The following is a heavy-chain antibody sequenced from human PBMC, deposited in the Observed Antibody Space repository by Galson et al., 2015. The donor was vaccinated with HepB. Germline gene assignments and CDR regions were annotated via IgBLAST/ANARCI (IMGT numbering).Heavy chain of an antibody. CDR2: INPNSGGT. CDR3: ARGPMVRGAETVDY. Sequence: SVKVSCKASGYTFTGYYMHWVRQAPGQGLEWMGWINPNSGGTNYAQKFQGRVTMTRDTSISTAYMELSRLRSDDTAVYYCARGPMVRGAETVDYWGQGTLVTVSS. J-gene: IGHJ4*02. D-gene: IGHD3-10*01. V-gene: IGHV1-2*02. CDR1: GYTFTGYY.